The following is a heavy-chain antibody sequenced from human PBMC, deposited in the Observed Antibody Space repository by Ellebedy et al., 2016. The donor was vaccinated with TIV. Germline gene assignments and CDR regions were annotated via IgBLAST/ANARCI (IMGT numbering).Heavy chain of an antibody. Sequence: ASVKVSCKASGYTFTSYGISWVRQAPGQGLEWMGWISAYNGNTNYAQKLQGRVTMTTDTSTSTAYMELRSLRSDDTAVYYCARDRDDYGDYGGYGVWGQGTTVTVSS. D-gene: IGHD4-17*01. CDR3: ARDRDDYGDYGGYGV. CDR1: GYTFTSYG. V-gene: IGHV1-18*01. J-gene: IGHJ6*02. CDR2: ISAYNGNT.